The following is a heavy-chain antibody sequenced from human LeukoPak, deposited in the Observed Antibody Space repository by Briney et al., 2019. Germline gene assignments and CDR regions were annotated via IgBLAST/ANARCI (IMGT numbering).Heavy chain of an antibody. V-gene: IGHV4-39*07. D-gene: IGHD1-26*01. CDR1: GGSIISSGYY. J-gene: IGHJ6*02. CDR2: IDSGGGT. Sequence: NPSETLSLTCTVSGGSIISSGYYWGWVRQPPGKGLEWIGSIDSGGGTHYNPSLKGRVTISVDTSKNQFSLKLSSVTAADTAVYYCARTRWEDGMDVWGQGTTVTVSS. CDR3: ARTRWEDGMDV.